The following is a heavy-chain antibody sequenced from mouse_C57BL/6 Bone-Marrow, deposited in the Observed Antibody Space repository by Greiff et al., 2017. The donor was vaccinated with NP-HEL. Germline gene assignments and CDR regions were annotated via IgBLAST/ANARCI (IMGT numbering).Heavy chain of an antibody. D-gene: IGHD2-3*01. CDR3: ARWLLRRGAMDY. Sequence: QVQLKQSGAELARPGASVKMSCKASGYTFTSYTMHWVKQRPGQGLEWIGYINPSSGYTKYNQKFKDKATLTADKSSSTAYMQLSSLTSEDSAVYYCARWLLRRGAMDYWGQGTSVTVSS. J-gene: IGHJ4*01. CDR1: GYTFTSYT. CDR2: INPSSGYT. V-gene: IGHV1-4*01.